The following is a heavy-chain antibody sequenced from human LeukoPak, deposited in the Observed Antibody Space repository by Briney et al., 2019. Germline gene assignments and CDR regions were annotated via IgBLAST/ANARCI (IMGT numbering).Heavy chain of an antibody. J-gene: IGHJ4*02. Sequence: PGGSLRLSCAASGFTFSDYSMNWVRQAPGKGLEWISYVGISSGNTKYADSVKGRFTISGDSAKNSVYLQMNSLRDEDTGVYYRTRAGSFWGSTSFYDSWGQGVLVTVSS. CDR1: GFTFSDYS. D-gene: IGHD3-10*01. CDR2: VGISSGNT. CDR3: TRAGSFWGSTSFYDS. V-gene: IGHV3-48*02.